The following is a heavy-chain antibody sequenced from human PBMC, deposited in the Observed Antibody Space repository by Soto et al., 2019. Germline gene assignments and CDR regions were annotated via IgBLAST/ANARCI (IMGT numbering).Heavy chain of an antibody. CDR2: ITNDGRST. CDR1: GLTFSRYW. D-gene: IGHD4-17*01. V-gene: IGHV3-74*01. J-gene: IGHJ4*02. CDR3: ARDGDGDYPVDY. Sequence: EVQLVESEGGLVQPGESLRLSCAASGLTFSRYWMHWVRQGPGKGLVWVARITNDGRSTGYADSVKGRFTISRDNAKNTLYLQINTLRAEDTAVYYCARDGDGDYPVDYWGQGTLVTVSS.